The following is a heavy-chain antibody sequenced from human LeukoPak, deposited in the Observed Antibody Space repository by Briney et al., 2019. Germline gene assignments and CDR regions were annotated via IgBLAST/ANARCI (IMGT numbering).Heavy chain of an antibody. CDR2: ISARGTTI. V-gene: IGHV3-11*04. CDR1: GFTFSDYY. Sequence: PGGSLRLSCAASGFTFSDYYMNWVRQAPGKGLEWVSHISARGTTIYYADSVKGRFTISRDNAKNSLYLQMNSLRAEDTAMYYCARDHNIYYRGAFDIWGQGTMVAVSS. J-gene: IGHJ3*02. CDR3: ARDHNIYYRGAFDI. D-gene: IGHD3-22*01.